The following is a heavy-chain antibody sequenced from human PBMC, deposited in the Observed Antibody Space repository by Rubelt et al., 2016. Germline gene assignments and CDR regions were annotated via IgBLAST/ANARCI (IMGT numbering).Heavy chain of an antibody. V-gene: IGHV3-11*06. CDR1: GFTFSDYY. D-gene: IGHD4-11*01. CDR2: ISSISSYT. J-gene: IGHJ3*02. Sequence: QVQLVESGGGLVKPGGSLRLSCAASGFTFSDYYMSWIRQAPGKGLEWVSYISSISSYTNYADSVKGRFTISRDNAKNSLYLQMNSLRAEDTAVYYCARAGVTTADAFDIWGQGTMVTVSS. CDR3: ARAGVTTADAFDI.